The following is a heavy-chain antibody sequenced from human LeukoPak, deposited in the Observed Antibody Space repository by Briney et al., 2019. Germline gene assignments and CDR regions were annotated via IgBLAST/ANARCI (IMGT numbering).Heavy chain of an antibody. CDR1: GFTFSSYS. CDR2: ISSSSSYI. V-gene: IGHV3-21*04. Sequence: GSLRLSCAASGFTFSSYSMNWVRQAPGKGLEWVSSISSSSSYIYHADSVRGRFTISRDNAKNSLYLQMNSLRAEDTAVYYCAKKAGLAYGGNKLDYWGQGTLVTVSS. CDR3: AKKAGLAYGGNKLDY. J-gene: IGHJ4*02. D-gene: IGHD4-23*01.